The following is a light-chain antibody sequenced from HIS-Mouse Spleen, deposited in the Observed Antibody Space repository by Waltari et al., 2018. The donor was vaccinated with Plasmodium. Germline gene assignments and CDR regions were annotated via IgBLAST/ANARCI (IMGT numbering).Light chain of an antibody. J-gene: IGKJ2*01. CDR3: QQYGSSPYT. Sequence: EIVLTQSPGTLSLSPGERATLSCRASQSVSRSYLSWYQQKTGQAPRLRIYGASSRATGIPDRFSGSGSGTDFTLTISRLEPEDFAVYYCQQYGSSPYTFGQGTKLEIK. CDR2: GAS. V-gene: IGKV3-20*01. CDR1: QSVSRSY.